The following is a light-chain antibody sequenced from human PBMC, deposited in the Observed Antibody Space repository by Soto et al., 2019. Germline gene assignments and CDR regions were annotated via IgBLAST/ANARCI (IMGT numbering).Light chain of an antibody. CDR1: QSIGST. Sequence: EVVLTQSPAILSLSPGERATLSCRASQSIGSTLAWYQQRSGQAPRLLIYDASSRATGIPGRISGSGSGTDLTLTISSLEVEDFAVYYCQHRGNWPAFGGGTKVEIK. CDR2: DAS. J-gene: IGKJ4*01. V-gene: IGKV3-11*01. CDR3: QHRGNWPA.